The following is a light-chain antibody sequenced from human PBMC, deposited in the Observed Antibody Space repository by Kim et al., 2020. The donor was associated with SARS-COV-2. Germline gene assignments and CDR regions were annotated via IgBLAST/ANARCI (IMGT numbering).Light chain of an antibody. CDR2: ASS. CDR3: HLYGSSPPWT. J-gene: IGKJ1*01. V-gene: IGKV3-20*01. CDR1: RSVSSSY. Sequence: EIVLTQSPGTLSLSPGERATLSCRPSRSVSSSYLAWYQQKPGQPPRLLIYASSSRATGIPDRFSGGWSGTDFTLTISRLEPEDFAVYYCHLYGSSPPWTFGQGTKLEI.